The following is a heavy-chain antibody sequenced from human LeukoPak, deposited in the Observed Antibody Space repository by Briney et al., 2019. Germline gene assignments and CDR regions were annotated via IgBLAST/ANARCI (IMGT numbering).Heavy chain of an antibody. CDR2: ITTDSSYI. D-gene: IGHD6-13*01. Sequence: PGGSLRLSCAPSGYTFNIYDMNWLRQAPGKGLEWVSSITTDSSYIYYADSVRGRFTISRDNAKSSLFLQMNSLRAEDTAVYYCARYEIGAGNIAAAVSDYWGQGTLVTVSS. V-gene: IGHV3-21*06. CDR1: GYTFNIYD. J-gene: IGHJ4*02. CDR3: ARYEIGAGNIAAAVSDY.